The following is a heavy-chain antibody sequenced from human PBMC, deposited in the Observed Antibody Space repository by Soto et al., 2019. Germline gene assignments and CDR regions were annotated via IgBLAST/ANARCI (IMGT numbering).Heavy chain of an antibody. CDR2: IYYSGST. CDR1: GGSISSGGYY. CDR3: ARDSPITMVGPVQNWFDP. J-gene: IGHJ5*02. Sequence: QVQLQESGPGLVKPSETLSLTCTVSGGSISSGGYYWSWIRQHPGKGPEWIGYIYYSGSTYYNPSLKSRVTISVDTSKNQFSLKLSSVTAADTAIYYCARDSPITMVGPVQNWFDPWGQGTLVTVSS. V-gene: IGHV4-31*03. D-gene: IGHD3-10*01.